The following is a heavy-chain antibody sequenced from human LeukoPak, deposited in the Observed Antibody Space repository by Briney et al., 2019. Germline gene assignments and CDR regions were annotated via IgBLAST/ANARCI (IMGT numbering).Heavy chain of an antibody. D-gene: IGHD6-13*01. CDR3: AKDRYSSSRMYYFDY. J-gene: IGHJ4*02. CDR1: GNYW. Sequence: PGGSLRLSCAASGNYWMHWVRQVPGKGLVWVSHINSDGSWTSYADSVKGRSTISRDNSKNTLYLQMNSLRAEDTAVYYCAKDRYSSSRMYYFDYWGQGTLVTVSS. V-gene: IGHV3-74*01. CDR2: INSDGSWT.